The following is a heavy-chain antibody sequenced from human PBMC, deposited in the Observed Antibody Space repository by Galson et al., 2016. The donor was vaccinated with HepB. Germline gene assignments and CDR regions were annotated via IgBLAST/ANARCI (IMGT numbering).Heavy chain of an antibody. CDR2: VNHSGYT. V-gene: IGHV4-34*01. CDR3: ASGNLYYYGAGSRYDIFQI. D-gene: IGHD3-10*01. J-gene: IGHJ3*02. CDR1: GGSLNGYY. Sequence: SETLSLTCAVYGGSLNGYYWNWIRQSPGRGLEWIGEVNHSGYTNYNPSLKSRVTISVDTSKNQLALNVTSVTAADTAVYYCASGNLYYYGAGSRYDIFQIWGQGTIVTVSS.